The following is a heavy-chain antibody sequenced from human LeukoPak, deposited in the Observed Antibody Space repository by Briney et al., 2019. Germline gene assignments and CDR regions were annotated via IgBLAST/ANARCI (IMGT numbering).Heavy chain of an antibody. CDR1: GGSTSSNY. D-gene: IGHD1-26*01. Sequence: SETLSLTCTVSGGSTSSNYWSWIRQPAGKGLEWIGRIYTSGSTNYNPSLKSRVTMSVDTSKNQFSLKLSPVNAADTAVYYCARDVVGATTDAFDIWGQGTRVTVSP. V-gene: IGHV4-4*07. CDR2: IYTSGST. CDR3: ARDVVGATTDAFDI. J-gene: IGHJ3*02.